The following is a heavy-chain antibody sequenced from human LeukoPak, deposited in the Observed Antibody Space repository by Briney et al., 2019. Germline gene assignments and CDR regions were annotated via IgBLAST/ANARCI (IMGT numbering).Heavy chain of an antibody. CDR3: AKVTASGFFDY. V-gene: IGHV4-39*07. Sequence: PSETLSLTCTVSGGSISSYYWGWVRQPPGKGLEWIASIYYTGSTYYNPSLKSRVTISPDASKKQFSLKLSSVTAADTAVYYCAKVTASGFFDYWGQGTLVTVSS. CDR2: IYYTGST. D-gene: IGHD2-21*02. CDR1: GGSISSYY. J-gene: IGHJ4*02.